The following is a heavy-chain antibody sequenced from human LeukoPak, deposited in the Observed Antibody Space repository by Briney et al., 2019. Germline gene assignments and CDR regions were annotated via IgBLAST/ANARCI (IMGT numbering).Heavy chain of an antibody. CDR1: EFTFSSYA. CDR3: AKGRLYYDFWSVDY. Sequence: GGSLRLSCAASEFTFSSYAMSWVRQAPGKGLEWVSAISGSGGSTYYADSVKGRFTISRDNSKNTLYLQMNSLRAEDTAVYYCAKGRLYYDFWSVDYWGQGTLATVSS. D-gene: IGHD3-3*01. CDR2: ISGSGGST. J-gene: IGHJ4*02. V-gene: IGHV3-23*01.